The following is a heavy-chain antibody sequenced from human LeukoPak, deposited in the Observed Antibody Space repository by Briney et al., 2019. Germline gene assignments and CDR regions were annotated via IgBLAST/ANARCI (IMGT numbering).Heavy chain of an antibody. CDR1: GGSFSGYY. CDR2: INHSGST. J-gene: IGHJ5*02. CDR3: ARRFVVVPAARKVAWFDP. D-gene: IGHD2-2*01. V-gene: IGHV4-34*01. Sequence: PSETLSLTCAVYGGSFSGYYWSWIRQPPRKGLEWIGEINHSGSTNYNPSLKSRVTISVDTSKNQFSLKLSSVTAADTAVYYCARRFVVVPAARKVAWFDPWGQGTLVTVSS.